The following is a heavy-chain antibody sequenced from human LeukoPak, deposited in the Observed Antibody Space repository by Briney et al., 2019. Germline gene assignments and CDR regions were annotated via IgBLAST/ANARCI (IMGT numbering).Heavy chain of an antibody. D-gene: IGHD2-21*02. V-gene: IGHV3-30*01. CDR3: AREGGGGGDCCAFDI. J-gene: IGHJ3*02. Sequence: DSVKGRFTISRDNSKNTLYLQMNSLRAEDTAVYYCAREGGGGGDCCAFDIWGQGTMVTVSS.